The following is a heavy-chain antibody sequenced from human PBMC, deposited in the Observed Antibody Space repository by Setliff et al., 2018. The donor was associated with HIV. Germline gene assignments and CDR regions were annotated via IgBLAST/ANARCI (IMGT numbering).Heavy chain of an antibody. Sequence: GSLRLSCAASGFTFNKAWMNWVRQAPGKGLEWVAQINRDGTEKYYVDSVKGRFTISRDNAKNTLYLQMNRLRAEDTAVYYCAKDRGYSTGWEPFDYWGQGTLVTVAS. CDR3: AKDRGYSTGWEPFDY. J-gene: IGHJ4*02. V-gene: IGHV3-7*01. CDR2: INRDGTEK. CDR1: GFTFNKAW. D-gene: IGHD6-19*01.